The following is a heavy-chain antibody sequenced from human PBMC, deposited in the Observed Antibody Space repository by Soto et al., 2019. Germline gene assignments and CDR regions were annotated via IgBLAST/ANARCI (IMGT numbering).Heavy chain of an antibody. CDR1: GFTVSSDH. V-gene: IGHV3-53*02. Sequence: EMQLVETGGGLIQPGGSLRLSCAASGFTVSSDHMSWVRQAPGKGLEWISVMYYGGTTYYADSVQGRFTISSDSSTNTLYLQMTDLRADDTAVYYCAREAAGFDLWGQGTMFTVSS. CDR2: MYYGGTT. CDR3: AREAAGFDL. D-gene: IGHD6-13*01. J-gene: IGHJ3*01.